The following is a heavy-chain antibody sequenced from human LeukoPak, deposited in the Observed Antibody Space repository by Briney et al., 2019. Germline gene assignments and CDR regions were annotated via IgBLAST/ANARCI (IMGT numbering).Heavy chain of an antibody. D-gene: IGHD6-19*01. CDR3: AREGQWLGTYWYFDL. J-gene: IGHJ2*01. CDR2: LRGDGET. Sequence: GGSLRLSCAASGFTFSNYAMSWVRQAPAGGLEWVSSLRGDGETFYADSVKGRFTLSRDNAKNSLYLQMNSLRAEDTAVYYCAREGQWLGTYWYFDLWARGTLVTVSS. CDR1: GFTFSNYA. V-gene: IGHV3-23*01.